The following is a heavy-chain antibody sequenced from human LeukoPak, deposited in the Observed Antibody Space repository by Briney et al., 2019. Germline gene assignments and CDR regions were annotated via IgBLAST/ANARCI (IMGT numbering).Heavy chain of an antibody. Sequence: GGSLRLSCAVSGLSFSNYWMHWVRQAPGKGLVWVARTNLHGTTVDYADSVKGRFTISRDNAENTLFLQMNSLRAEDTAVYYCASAYTYVRLGDHWGQGTLVTVSS. CDR2: TNLHGTTV. D-gene: IGHD3-16*01. CDR3: ASAYTYVRLGDH. CDR1: GLSFSNYW. J-gene: IGHJ4*02. V-gene: IGHV3-74*01.